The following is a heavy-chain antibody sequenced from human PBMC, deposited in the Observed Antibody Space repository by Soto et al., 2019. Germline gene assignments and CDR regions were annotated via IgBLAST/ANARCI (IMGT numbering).Heavy chain of an antibody. Sequence: QVQLVQSGAEVKKPGASVKVSCKASGYTFSNLGISWVRQAPGQGLEWLGWISTDNGNTKYAQSLQGRVTMTTDTATTTAYMELRSLRSDDTAVYYWTRDAKYYDILTGYFVNDYWGQGTLVTVSS. V-gene: IGHV1-18*01. CDR3: TRDAKYYDILTGYFVNDY. CDR1: GYTFSNLG. J-gene: IGHJ4*02. D-gene: IGHD3-9*01. CDR2: ISTDNGNT.